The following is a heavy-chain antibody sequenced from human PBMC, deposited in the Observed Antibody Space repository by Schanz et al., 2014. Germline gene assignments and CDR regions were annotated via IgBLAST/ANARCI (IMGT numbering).Heavy chain of an antibody. V-gene: IGHV3-23*01. CDR3: ARGGFGEVSYFDY. J-gene: IGHJ4*02. Sequence: EVQLLESGGGLVQPGGSLRLSCAASGFTFSSYSMNWVRQAPGKGLEWVSAISGSGGSTYYADSVKGRFTISRDNSKNTLYLQMNSLRPEDTAVYYCARGGFGEVSYFDYWGQGTLVTVSS. CDR1: GFTFSSYS. CDR2: ISGSGGST. D-gene: IGHD3-10*01.